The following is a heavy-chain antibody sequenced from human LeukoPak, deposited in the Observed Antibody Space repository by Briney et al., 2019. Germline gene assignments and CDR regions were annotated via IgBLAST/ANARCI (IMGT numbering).Heavy chain of an antibody. CDR3: ARPPRDLVAAAPVPF. CDR2: VFPRSGDT. J-gene: IGHJ1*01. CDR1: GYTFSDYY. Sequence: ASVKVSCKASGYTFSDYYIHWVRQARGEGLEWVGWVFPRSGDTYYSQRFHGRVAMTTDTSINTAYMELSRLKSDDTGVYFCARPPRDLVAAAPVPFWGQGTLVTVSS. D-gene: IGHD5-12*01. V-gene: IGHV1-2*02.